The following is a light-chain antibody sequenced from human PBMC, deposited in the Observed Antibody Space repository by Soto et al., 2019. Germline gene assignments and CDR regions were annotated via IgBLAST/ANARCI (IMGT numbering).Light chain of an antibody. V-gene: IGKV3-20*01. Sequence: EIVLTQSPGTLSLSPGERATLSCRASQSVSSNYLAWYQQKPGQAPRLLIYGASSRATGIPDRFSGSGSGTDFTLTISRLEPEDSAVYYCQKFRDTFGQGTKLEIK. CDR2: GAS. J-gene: IGKJ2*01. CDR3: QKFRDT. CDR1: QSVSSNY.